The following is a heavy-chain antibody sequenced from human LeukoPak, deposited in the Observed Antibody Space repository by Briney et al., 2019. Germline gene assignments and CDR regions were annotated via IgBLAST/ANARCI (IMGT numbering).Heavy chain of an antibody. D-gene: IGHD5-18*01. J-gene: IGHJ4*02. CDR3: ARDGPGDTAYKPPIFDY. V-gene: IGHV1-69*04. CDR2: IIPILGIA. Sequence: EASVKVSCKASGGTFSSYAISWVRQAPGQGLEWMGRIIPILGIANYAQKFQGRVTITADKSTSTAYMELSSLRSEDTAVYYCARDGPGDTAYKPPIFDYWGQGTLVTVSS. CDR1: GGTFSSYA.